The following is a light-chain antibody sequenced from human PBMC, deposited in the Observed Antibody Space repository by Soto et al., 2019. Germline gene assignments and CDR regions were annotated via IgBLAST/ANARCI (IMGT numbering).Light chain of an antibody. V-gene: IGKV3-20*01. Sequence: ETVLTQSPGTLSLSPGERATLSCRASPTVXXXYLAWYQQKPGQAPRLLISGTSSRATGVPDRFSGSGSGTDFTLTISSLEPEDFAVYFCQQSGSSPWTFGHGTKVEIK. CDR2: GTS. CDR1: PTVXXXY. CDR3: QQSGSSPWT. J-gene: IGKJ1*01.